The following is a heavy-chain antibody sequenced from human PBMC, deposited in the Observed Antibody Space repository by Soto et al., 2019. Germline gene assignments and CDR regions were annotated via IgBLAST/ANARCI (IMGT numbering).Heavy chain of an antibody. V-gene: IGHV3-11*06. CDR1: GFTFSDYY. CDR2: ISSSSSYT. CDR3: ARAITAMENYYYYGMDV. J-gene: IGHJ6*02. D-gene: IGHD5-18*01. Sequence: QVQLVESGGGLVKPGGSLILSCAASGFTFSDYYMSWIRQAPGKGLEWVSYISSSSSYTNYADSVKGRFTISRDNAKNSLYLQMNSLRAEDTAVYYCARAITAMENYYYYGMDVWGQGTTVTVSS.